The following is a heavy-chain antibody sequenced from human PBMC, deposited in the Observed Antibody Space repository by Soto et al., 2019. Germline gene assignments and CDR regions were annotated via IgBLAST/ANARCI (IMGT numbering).Heavy chain of an antibody. CDR1: GFTFSSYG. Sequence: QVQLVESGGGVVQLGRSLRLSCAASGFTFSSYGMHWVRQAPGKGLEWVAVIWYDGSNKYYADSVKGRFTISRDNSKNTLYLQMNSLRAQDTAVYYCARVGWLGEDYGMDVWGQGTAVTVSS. CDR3: ARVGWLGEDYGMDV. J-gene: IGHJ6*02. CDR2: IWYDGSNK. V-gene: IGHV3-33*01. D-gene: IGHD6-19*01.